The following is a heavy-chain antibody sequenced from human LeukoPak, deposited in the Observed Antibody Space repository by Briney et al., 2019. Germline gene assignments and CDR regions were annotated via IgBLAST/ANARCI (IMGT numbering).Heavy chain of an antibody. CDR3: ARDLSLGYSYGYIEY. D-gene: IGHD5-18*01. Sequence: PGGSLRLSCAASGFTFSSYTMNRVRQAPGKGLQWVSTVSASSDIHYSDSVKGRFTISRDNARNSLYLQMNSLRDEDTAVYYCARDLSLGYSYGYIEYWGQGTLVTVSS. CDR1: GFTFSSYT. J-gene: IGHJ4*02. CDR2: VSASSDI. V-gene: IGHV3-48*02.